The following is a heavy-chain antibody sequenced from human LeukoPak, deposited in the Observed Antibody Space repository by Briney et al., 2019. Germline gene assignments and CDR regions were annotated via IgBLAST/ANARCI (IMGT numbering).Heavy chain of an antibody. V-gene: IGHV1-3*03. Sequence: GASVKVSFQASEYSFTNHDIHCVRQAPGQRLEWMGCINPDNGNTKYSQEFQGRVTITRDTSATTAYMELSSLRSEDMAVYYCTLYNYWGQGTLVTVSS. D-gene: IGHD2-2*02. CDR2: INPDNGNT. J-gene: IGHJ4*02. CDR3: TLYNY. CDR1: EYSFTNHD.